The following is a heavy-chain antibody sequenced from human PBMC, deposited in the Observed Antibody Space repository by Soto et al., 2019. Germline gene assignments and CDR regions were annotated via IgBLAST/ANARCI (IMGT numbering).Heavy chain of an antibody. J-gene: IGHJ5*02. CDR1: GGSISSNNW. CDR2: IYHSGTT. CDR3: ARAETYCISIICYKCIDP. D-gene: IGHD2-2*02. V-gene: IGHV4-4*02. Sequence: PSETLSLTCAVSGGSISSNNWWTWVRQPPGKGLEWIGEIYHSGTTNYNPSLKSRVDISMDKSKNQFSLTLSSVTAADTAVYYCARAETYCISIICYKCIDPWGQGTLVTVSS.